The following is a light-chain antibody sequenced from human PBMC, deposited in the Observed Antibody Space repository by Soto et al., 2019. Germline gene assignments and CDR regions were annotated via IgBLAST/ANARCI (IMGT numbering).Light chain of an antibody. J-gene: IGKJ1*01. V-gene: IGKV3-15*01. CDR3: QQYNNWPPKT. Sequence: EIVMTQSPATLSVSPGERATLSCRASQSVSSNLAWYQQKPGQAPRLLIYEASTRVTGIPARFSGSGSGTDFTLTISSLKSEDFAVYYCQQYNNWPPKTFGQGTKVDIK. CDR2: EAS. CDR1: QSVSSN.